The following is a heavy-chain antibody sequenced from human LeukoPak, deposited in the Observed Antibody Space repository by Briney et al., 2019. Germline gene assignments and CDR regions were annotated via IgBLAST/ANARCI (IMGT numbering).Heavy chain of an antibody. CDR1: GFTFDDYG. Sequence: AGGSLRLSCAASGFTFDDYGMSWARQAPVKGLEWVSGINWNGGSTGYADSVKGRFTISRDNAKNSLYLQMNSLRAEDTALYYCARAGYSYGYPGGIDYWGQGTLVTVSS. V-gene: IGHV3-20*04. CDR3: ARAGYSYGYPGGIDY. D-gene: IGHD5-18*01. CDR2: INWNGGST. J-gene: IGHJ4*02.